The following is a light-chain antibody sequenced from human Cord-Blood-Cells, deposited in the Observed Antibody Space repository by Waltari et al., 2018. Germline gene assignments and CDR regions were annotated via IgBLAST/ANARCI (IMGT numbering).Light chain of an antibody. V-gene: IGLV2-11*01. CDR2: DVS. CDR1: SSDVGGYNY. J-gene: IGLJ3*02. Sequence: QSALPQPRSVSGSPGQSVTISCTGTSSDVGGYNYASWYQQHPGKAPKRMIYDVSKRPSGVPDRFSDSKSGNTASLTISGLQAEDEADYFCCSYAGSYTYWVFGGGTKLTVL. CDR3: CSYAGSYTYWV.